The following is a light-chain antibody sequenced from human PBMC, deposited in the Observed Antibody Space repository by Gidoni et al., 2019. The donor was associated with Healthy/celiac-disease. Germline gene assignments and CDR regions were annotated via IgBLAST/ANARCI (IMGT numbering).Light chain of an antibody. J-gene: IGKJ1*01. CDR2: KAS. V-gene: IGKV1-5*03. CDR3: QQYNSYSPTWT. Sequence: DIQMPQSHSTLSASVGDRVTIPCRASQSISSWLAWYQQKPGKAPKLLIYKASSLESGVPSRFSGSGSGTEFTLTISSLQPDDFATYDCQQYNSYSPTWTFGQGTKVEIK. CDR1: QSISSW.